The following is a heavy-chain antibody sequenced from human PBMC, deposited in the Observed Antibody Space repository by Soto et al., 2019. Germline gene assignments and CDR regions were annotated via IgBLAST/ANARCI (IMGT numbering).Heavy chain of an antibody. CDR3: ARVWGGAFDI. V-gene: IGHV4-59*01. CDR2: IYYSGST. CDR1: DGSISSYY. J-gene: IGHJ3*02. D-gene: IGHD3-10*01. Sequence: SETLSLTCTVSDGSISSYYWRRIRQPPGKGLEWIGYIYYSGSTNYNPSLKSRVTISVDTSKNQFSLKLSSVTAADSAVYYGARVWGGAFDIWGQGTMVTVSS.